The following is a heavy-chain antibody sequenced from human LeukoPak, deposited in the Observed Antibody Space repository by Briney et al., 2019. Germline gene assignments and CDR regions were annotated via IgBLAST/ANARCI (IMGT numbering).Heavy chain of an antibody. CDR1: GYIFTGQF. Sequence: ASVKVSCKASGYIFTGQFIHWVRQAPGQGLEWMAMYNPNSGDTTFSQRFQDRVTMTRDTSVNTAFMELSRLTSDDTAVYYCARGGPRGSGFDYWGQGTLVSVSS. CDR3: ARGGPRGSGFDY. CDR2: YNPNSGDT. D-gene: IGHD6-25*01. V-gene: IGHV1-2*02. J-gene: IGHJ4*02.